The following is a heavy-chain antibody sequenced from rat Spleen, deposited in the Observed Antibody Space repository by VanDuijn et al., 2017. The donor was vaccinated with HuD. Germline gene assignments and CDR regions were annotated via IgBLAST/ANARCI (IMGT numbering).Heavy chain of an antibody. Sequence: VQLVESGGGLVQPGKSLKLSCSASGFTFSVYGIHWIRQAPGKGLDWVAFISSSSGTVYADAVKGRFTVSRDNTKSTLYLQLNSLKSDDTAIYYCARRGEFGSGFAYWGQGTLVTVSS. D-gene: IGHD4-3*01. CDR3: ARRGEFGSGFAY. J-gene: IGHJ3*01. V-gene: IGHV5-62*01. CDR2: ISSSSGT. CDR1: GFTFSVYG.